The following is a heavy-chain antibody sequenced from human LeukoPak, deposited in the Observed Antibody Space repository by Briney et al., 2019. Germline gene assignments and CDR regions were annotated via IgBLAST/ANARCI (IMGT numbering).Heavy chain of an antibody. J-gene: IGHJ4*02. CDR1: GFTFTSSA. CDR3: AKSGYNRFDY. CDR2: ISGSGHST. D-gene: IGHD5-24*01. Sequence: GGSLRLSRAASGFTFTSSAMSWVRQSPGKGLEGVASISGSGHSTDYADSVKGRFTVSKDNSKNTLYLQMNSLRAEDTAVYYCAKSGYNRFDYWGQGTLVTVSS. V-gene: IGHV3-23*01.